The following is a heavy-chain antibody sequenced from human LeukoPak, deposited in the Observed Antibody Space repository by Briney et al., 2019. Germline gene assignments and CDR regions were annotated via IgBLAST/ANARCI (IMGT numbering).Heavy chain of an antibody. CDR3: ARDLGPYYHYDFWSGYHEFDY. CDR2: INPNSGST. CDR1: GYTFTGYY. J-gene: IGHJ4*02. D-gene: IGHD3-3*01. V-gene: IGHV1-2*02. Sequence: GASVKVSCKASGYTFTGYYMHWVRQAPGQGLEWMGWINPNSGSTNYAQKLQGRVTMTTDTSTSTAYMELRSLRSDDTAVYYCARDLGPYYHYDFWSGYHEFDYWGQGTLVTVSS.